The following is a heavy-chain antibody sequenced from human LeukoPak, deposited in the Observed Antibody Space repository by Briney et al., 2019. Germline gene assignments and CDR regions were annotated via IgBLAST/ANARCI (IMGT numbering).Heavy chain of an antibody. D-gene: IGHD3-22*01. CDR3: ARALYSSGYYYPGGDYYFDY. CDR2: IYHSGST. Sequence: SETLSLTCAVSGGSISSSNWWSWVRQPPGKGLEWIGEIYHSGSTNYNPSLKSRVTISVDTSKNQFSLKLSSVTAADTAVYYCARALYSSGYYYPGGDYYFDYWGQGTLVTVSS. V-gene: IGHV4-4*02. J-gene: IGHJ4*02. CDR1: GGSISSSNW.